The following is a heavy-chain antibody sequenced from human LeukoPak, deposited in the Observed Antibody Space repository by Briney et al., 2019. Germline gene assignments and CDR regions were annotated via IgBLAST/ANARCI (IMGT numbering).Heavy chain of an antibody. CDR1: GGCISGYH. Sequence: ETLSLTCNVSGGCISGYHWSWIRQPPGKGLEWLGYIYYSGSSNYNPSLKSRVTISADTSKNQFSLKLSSVTAADTAVYYCARARSPLIHDSTAFDIWGQGTMVTVSS. V-gene: IGHV4-59*01. CDR3: ARARSPLIHDSTAFDI. D-gene: IGHD3-22*01. CDR2: IYYSGSS. J-gene: IGHJ3*02.